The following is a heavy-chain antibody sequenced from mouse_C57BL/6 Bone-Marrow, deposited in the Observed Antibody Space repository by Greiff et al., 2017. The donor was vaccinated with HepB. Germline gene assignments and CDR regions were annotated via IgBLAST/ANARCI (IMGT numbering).Heavy chain of an antibody. V-gene: IGHV5-4*01. CDR3: ARETYVYSNHYYAMDY. CDR2: ISDGGSYT. Sequence: EVQGVESGGGLVKPGGSLKLSCAASGFTFSSYAMSWVRQTPEKRLEWVATISDGGSYTYYPDNVKGRFTISRDNAKNNLYLQMSHLKSEDTAMYYCARETYVYSNHYYAMDYWGQGTSVTVSS. J-gene: IGHJ4*01. CDR1: GFTFSSYA. D-gene: IGHD2-5*01.